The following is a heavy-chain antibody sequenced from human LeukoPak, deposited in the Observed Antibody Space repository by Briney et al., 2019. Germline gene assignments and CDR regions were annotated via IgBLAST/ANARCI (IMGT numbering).Heavy chain of an antibody. Sequence: PGGSLRLSCAASGFSFSSYDMNWVRQAPGKGLEWVAFIRYDGSRKYYADSVKGRFTISRDNSKNTVYLQMNSLRAEDTAVYYCARDPSSSSSVGGYLDXXXQXTXXXVSS. CDR1: GFSFSSYD. CDR2: IRYDGSRK. CDR3: ARDPSSSSSVGGYLDX. D-gene: IGHD6-6*01. J-gene: IGHJ4*02. V-gene: IGHV3-30*02.